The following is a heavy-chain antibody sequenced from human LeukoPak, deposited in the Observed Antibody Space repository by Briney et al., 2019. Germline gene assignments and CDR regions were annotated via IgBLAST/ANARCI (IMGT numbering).Heavy chain of an antibody. CDR2: IIETGASP. J-gene: IGHJ4*02. CDR3: ARRGAGSGGLDY. D-gene: IGHD6-19*01. Sequence: GGSLRLSCAASEFSFSLYAMNWVRQAPGKGLEWVSTIIETGASPYYADSVRGRFTVSRDSSKNMFYLQMNSLRAEDTAIYYCARRGAGSGGLDYWGQGTLVTVSS. V-gene: IGHV3-23*01. CDR1: EFSFSLYA.